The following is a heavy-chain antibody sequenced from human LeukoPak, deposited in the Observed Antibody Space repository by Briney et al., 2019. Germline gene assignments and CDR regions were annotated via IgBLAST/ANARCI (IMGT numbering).Heavy chain of an antibody. CDR2: ISSSGSTI. CDR3: ASPGYCSSTSCYGGLDYYYYMDV. Sequence: PGGSLRLSCAASGFTFSDYYMSRLRQAPGKGLEWVSYISSSGSTIYYADSVKGRFTISRDNAKNSLYLQMNSLRAEDTAVYYCASPGYCSSTSCYGGLDYYYYMDVWGKGTTVTVSS. CDR1: GFTFSDYY. J-gene: IGHJ6*03. V-gene: IGHV3-11*04. D-gene: IGHD2-2*01.